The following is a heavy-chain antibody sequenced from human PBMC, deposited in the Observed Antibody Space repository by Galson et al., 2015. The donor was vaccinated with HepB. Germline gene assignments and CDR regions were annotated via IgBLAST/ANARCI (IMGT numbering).Heavy chain of an antibody. CDR2: INADNGNT. CDR3: ARDLGGSSWYRLGWFDP. Sequence: SCKASGYTFISYAMHWVRQAPGQRLEWMGWINADNGNTKYSQKYQGRVTITRDTSANTAYMELRSLRSEDTAVYYCARDLGGSSWYRLGWFDPWGQGTLVTVSS. J-gene: IGHJ5*02. V-gene: IGHV1-3*01. CDR1: GYTFISYA. D-gene: IGHD6-13*01.